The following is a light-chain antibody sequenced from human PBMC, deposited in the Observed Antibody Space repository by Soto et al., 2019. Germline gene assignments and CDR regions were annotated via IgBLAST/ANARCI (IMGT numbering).Light chain of an antibody. CDR1: QGISNY. CDR2: AAS. CDR3: QQYYSYPLT. Sequence: AIRMTQSPSSFSASTGDRVTITCRASQGISNYLAWYQQKPGKAPKLLIYAASTLQSGVPSRFSGSGSGTDFNLTIRCLQAEDFATYYCQQYYSYPLTFGPGTKVDIK. V-gene: IGKV1-8*01. J-gene: IGKJ3*01.